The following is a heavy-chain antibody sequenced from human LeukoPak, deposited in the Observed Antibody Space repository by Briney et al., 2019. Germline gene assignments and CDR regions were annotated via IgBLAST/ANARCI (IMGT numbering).Heavy chain of an antibody. CDR2: ISSSGSTI. D-gene: IGHD5-18*01. J-gene: IGHJ4*02. Sequence: GGSLRLSCAASGFTFSSYEMNWVRQAPGKGLEWVSYISSSGSTIYYADSVKGRFTISRDNSKNTLYLQMNSLRAEDTAVYYCASPGRGGYSYGPLDYWGQGTLVTVSS. V-gene: IGHV3-48*03. CDR1: GFTFSSYE. CDR3: ASPGRGGYSYGPLDY.